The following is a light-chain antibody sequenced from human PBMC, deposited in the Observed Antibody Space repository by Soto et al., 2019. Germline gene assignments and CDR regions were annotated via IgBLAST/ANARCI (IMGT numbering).Light chain of an antibody. CDR2: EVT. V-gene: IGLV2-14*01. CDR3: SSYTTSAPYV. J-gene: IGLJ1*01. Sequence: SVLTQPASVSGSPGQSITISCTGASSDVGAYNFVSWYQHHPGRAPKLIIYEVTIRPSGVSNRFSGSKSGNTASLTISGLQAEDEADYYCSSYTTSAPYVFGSGTQLTVL. CDR1: SSDVGAYNF.